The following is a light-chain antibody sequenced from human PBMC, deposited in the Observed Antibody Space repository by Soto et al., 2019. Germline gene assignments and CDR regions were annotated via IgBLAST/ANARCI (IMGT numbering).Light chain of an antibody. V-gene: IGLV1-44*01. Sequence: QSVLTQPPSASGTPGQRVTISCSGSSSNIGSNTVNWYQQHPGTAPKLLIYSNNQRPSGVLDRFSGSKSGTSASLAISGLQSEDEADYYCAAWDDSLNGPGVVFGGGTKVTVL. CDR3: AAWDDSLNGPGVV. CDR2: SNN. CDR1: SSNIGSNT. J-gene: IGLJ2*01.